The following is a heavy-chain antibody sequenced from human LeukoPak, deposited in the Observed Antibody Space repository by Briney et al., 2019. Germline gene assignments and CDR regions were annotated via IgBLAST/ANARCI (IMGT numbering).Heavy chain of an antibody. CDR2: ISYDGSNK. V-gene: IGHV3-30*18. CDR3: AKEGGRHCSGDSWRNLDH. CDR1: GFSFTNYG. D-gene: IGHD2-15*01. J-gene: IGHJ4*02. Sequence: GRSLRLSCAASGFSFTNYGMDWVRQAPGKGLEWVVIISYDGSNKYYADSVRGRFTISRDTSKNTLYLQMNRLRAEDTAVYYCAKEGGRHCSGDSWRNLDHWGQGPLVPVSS.